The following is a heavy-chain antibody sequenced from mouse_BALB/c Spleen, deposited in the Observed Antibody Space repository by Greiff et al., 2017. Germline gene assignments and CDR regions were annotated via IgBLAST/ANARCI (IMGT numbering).Heavy chain of an antibody. CDR2: IDPANGNT. CDR1: GFNIKDTY. J-gene: IGHJ4*01. CDR3: ASVYYGNSMDY. V-gene: IGHV14-3*02. D-gene: IGHD2-1*01. Sequence: EVQLVESGAELVKPGASVKLSCTASGFNIKDTYMHWVKQRPEQGLEWIGRIDPANGNTKYDPKFQGKATITADTSSNTAYLQLSSLTSEDTAVYYCASVYYGNSMDYWGQGTSVTVSS.